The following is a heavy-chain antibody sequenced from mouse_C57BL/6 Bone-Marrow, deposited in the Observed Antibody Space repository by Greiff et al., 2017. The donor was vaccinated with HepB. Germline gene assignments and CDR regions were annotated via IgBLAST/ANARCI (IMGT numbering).Heavy chain of an antibody. CDR1: GFSFNTYA. Sequence: EVKLVESGGGLVQPKGSLKLSCAASGFSFNTYAMNWVRQAPGKGLEWVARIRSKSNNYATYYADSVKDRFTISRDDSESMLYLQMNNLKTEDTTMYDCVRHHYGSSYFDYRGQGTTLTDSS. J-gene: IGHJ2*01. CDR2: IRSKSNNYAT. D-gene: IGHD1-1*01. V-gene: IGHV10-1*01. CDR3: VRHHYGSSYFDY.